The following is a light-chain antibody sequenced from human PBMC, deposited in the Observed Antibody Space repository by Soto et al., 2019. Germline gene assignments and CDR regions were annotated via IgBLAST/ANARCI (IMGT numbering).Light chain of an antibody. CDR2: EAS. V-gene: IGKV1-5*03. J-gene: IGKJ2*01. CDR3: QQYHSYPYT. CDR1: QTISSW. Sequence: DIQMTQSPSTLSGSVGDRVTITCRASQTISSWLAWYQQKPGKAPKLLIYEASSLDSGVPSRFSGSGSGTEFTLTITSLQSDDFATYYCQQYHSYPYTYGQGTKVDIK.